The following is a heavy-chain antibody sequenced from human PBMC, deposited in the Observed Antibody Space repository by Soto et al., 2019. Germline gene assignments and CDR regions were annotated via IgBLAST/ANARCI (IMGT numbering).Heavy chain of an antibody. CDR2: IIPIFGTA. CDR1: GGTFSSYA. CDR3: AGSVVAALVPYYYGMDV. V-gene: IGHV1-69*13. D-gene: IGHD2-15*01. Sequence: SVKVSCKASGGTFSSYAISWVRQAPGQGLEWMGGIIPIFGTANYAQKFQGRVTITADESTSTAYMELSSLRSEDTAVYYCAGSVVAALVPYYYGMDVWGQGTTVTVSS. J-gene: IGHJ6*02.